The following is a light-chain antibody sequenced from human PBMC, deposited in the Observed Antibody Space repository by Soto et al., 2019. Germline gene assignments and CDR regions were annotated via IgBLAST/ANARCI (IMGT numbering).Light chain of an antibody. CDR3: QSYDSSLSGYV. V-gene: IGLV1-40*01. CDR2: GNS. CDR1: SSNIGAGYD. Sequence: QSVLTQPPSVSGAPGQRVTISCTGSSSNIGAGYDVHWYQQLPGTAPKVLISGNSNRPSGVPDRFSGSKSGTSASLAITGLQAEDEADYYCQSYDSSLSGYVFGTGTQLTVL. J-gene: IGLJ1*01.